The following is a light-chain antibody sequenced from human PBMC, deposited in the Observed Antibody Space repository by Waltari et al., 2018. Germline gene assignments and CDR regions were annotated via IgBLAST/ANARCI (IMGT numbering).Light chain of an antibody. CDR3: QHYSSYSS. V-gene: IGKV1-5*03. CDR1: HRIIIW. J-gene: IGKJ2*03. CDR2: QAS. Sequence: DLQMTQPLSTLSASVGDRVTITYRASHRIIIWLAWYQQKPGRAPKLLIYQASILESGVPSSFSGSASETEFTLTISSLQPDDFATYDCQHYSSYSSFGHGTKLEI.